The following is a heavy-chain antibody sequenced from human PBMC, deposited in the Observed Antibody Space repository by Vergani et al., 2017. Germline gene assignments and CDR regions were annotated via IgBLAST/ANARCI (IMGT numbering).Heavy chain of an antibody. CDR1: GGSFTSYH. Sequence: QVQLQQWGGGLLKPSETLSLTCVVNGGSFTSYHWTWIRQSLGEGLEWVGDIDHTGRPDYNPSLKSRLTMSVRKSRNQFSLTLNSVTATDTAIYFCARVNTETNGHLYYYYYMDVWGQGTAVTVS. CDR3: ARVNTETNGHLYYYYYMDV. V-gene: IGHV4-34*01. J-gene: IGHJ6*03. D-gene: IGHD4-11*01. CDR2: IDHTGRP.